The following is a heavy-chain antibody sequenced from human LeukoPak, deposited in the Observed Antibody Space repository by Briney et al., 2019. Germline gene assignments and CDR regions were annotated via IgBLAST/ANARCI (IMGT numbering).Heavy chain of an antibody. CDR3: ARGHRTFGGVIAPDY. V-gene: IGHV3-23*01. D-gene: IGHD3-16*02. CDR1: DFNFITYA. Sequence: GGSLRLSCAASDFNFITYAMSWVRQAPGKGLEWVSTISGGGDVTYYADSVKGRFTISRDTSKNTLYLQMNSLRAEDTAVYYCARGHRTFGGVIAPDYWGQGTLVTVSS. CDR2: ISGGGDVT. J-gene: IGHJ4*02.